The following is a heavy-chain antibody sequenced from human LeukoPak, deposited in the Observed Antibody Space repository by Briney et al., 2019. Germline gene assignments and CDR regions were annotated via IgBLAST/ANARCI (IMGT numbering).Heavy chain of an antibody. CDR1: GYTFTGYY. D-gene: IGHD2-2*01. Sequence: GASVKVSCKASGYTFTGYYMHWVRQAPGQGLEWMGWINPNSGGTNYAQKFQGRVTMTRDTSISTAYMELSRLRSDDTAVYYCARDLVVVPAAFDYWGQGTLVTVSS. V-gene: IGHV1-2*02. J-gene: IGHJ4*02. CDR3: ARDLVVVPAAFDY. CDR2: INPNSGGT.